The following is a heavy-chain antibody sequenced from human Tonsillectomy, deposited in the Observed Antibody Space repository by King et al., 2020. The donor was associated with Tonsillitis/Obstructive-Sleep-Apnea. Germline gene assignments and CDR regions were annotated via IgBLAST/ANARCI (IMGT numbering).Heavy chain of an antibody. J-gene: IGHJ4*02. CDR3: ARPTGDCSGGNCYSDY. D-gene: IGHD2-15*01. Sequence: VQLVESGAEVKKPGESLRISCKGFGYGFPSYWIAWVRQMPGRGLEWMGIIYPGDSDTRYSPSFQGQVTISADKSIRTDYLQWNNLKTSDTAIYYCARPTGDCSGGNCYSDYWGQGTLVTVSS. V-gene: IGHV5-51*01. CDR2: IYPGDSDT. CDR1: GYGFPSYW.